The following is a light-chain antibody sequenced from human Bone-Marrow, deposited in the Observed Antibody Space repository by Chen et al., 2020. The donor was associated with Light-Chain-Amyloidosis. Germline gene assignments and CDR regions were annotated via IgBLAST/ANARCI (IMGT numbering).Light chain of an antibody. CDR1: NIGSTS. CDR2: DDS. Sequence: SYVLTQPSSVSVAPGQTATIACGGNNIGSTSVHWYQQTPGQAPLLVVYDDSYRPEGIPVRLSCSNSGNTATLTISRVESGDEADYYCQVWARSSDRPVFGGGTKLTVL. J-gene: IGLJ3*02. CDR3: QVWARSSDRPV. V-gene: IGLV3-21*02.